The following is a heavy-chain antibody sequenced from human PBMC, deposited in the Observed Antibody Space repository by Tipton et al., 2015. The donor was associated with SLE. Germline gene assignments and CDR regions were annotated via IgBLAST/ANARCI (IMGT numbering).Heavy chain of an antibody. D-gene: IGHD6-13*01. CDR3: ARRWGSSRSYVDV. Sequence: LRLSCAVYGGSFSGYYWSWIRQPPGKGLEWIGEINHRGSTNYNPSLKGRVTISVDTSKNQLSLKLSSVTAADTAVYYCARRWGSSRSYVDVWGKGTTVTVSS. CDR2: INHRGST. CDR1: GGSFSGYY. V-gene: IGHV4-34*01. J-gene: IGHJ6*03.